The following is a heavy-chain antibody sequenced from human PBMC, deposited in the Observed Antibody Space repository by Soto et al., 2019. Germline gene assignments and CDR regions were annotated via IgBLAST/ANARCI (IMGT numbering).Heavy chain of an antibody. CDR2: IYYSGST. J-gene: IGHJ6*03. D-gene: IGHD3-10*01. CDR3: ARADYGSGSSNYYYDYMDV. V-gene: IGHV4-31*03. CDR1: GGSISSGGYY. Sequence: QVQLQESGPGLVKPSQTLSLTCTVSGGSISSGGYYWSWIRQHPGKGLEWIGYIYYSGSTYYNPSLKRRVTIAVDTSNNQSSLKLSSVTAADTAVYYCARADYGSGSSNYYYDYMDVWGKGTTVTVSS.